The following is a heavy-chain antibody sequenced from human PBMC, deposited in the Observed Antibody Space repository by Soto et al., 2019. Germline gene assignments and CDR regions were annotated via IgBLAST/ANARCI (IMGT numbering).Heavy chain of an antibody. CDR3: ARLPIVVVVAATLDDAFDI. V-gene: IGHV3-21*01. CDR1: GFTFSSYS. D-gene: IGHD2-15*01. CDR2: ISSSSSYI. J-gene: IGHJ3*02. Sequence: EVQLVESGGGLVKPGGSLRLSCAASGFTFSSYSMNWVRQAPGKGLEWVSSISSSSSYIYYADSVKGRFTISSDNAKNSLYLQINSLGAEDTAVYYCARLPIVVVVAATLDDAFDIWGQGTMVTVSS.